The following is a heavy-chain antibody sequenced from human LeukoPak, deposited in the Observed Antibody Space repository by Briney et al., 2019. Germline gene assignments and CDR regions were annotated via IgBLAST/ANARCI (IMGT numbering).Heavy chain of an antibody. CDR1: GFSFSGYD. Sequence: PGGSLRLSCAASGFSFSGYDMSWVRQAPGKGLEWVSAISGSGGSTYYADSVKGRFTISRDNSKNTLYLQMNNLRVEDTAVFYCARDEGSGSYLDYWGQGTLVAVSS. V-gene: IGHV3-23*01. CDR3: ARDEGSGSYLDY. J-gene: IGHJ4*02. CDR2: ISGSGGST. D-gene: IGHD3-10*01.